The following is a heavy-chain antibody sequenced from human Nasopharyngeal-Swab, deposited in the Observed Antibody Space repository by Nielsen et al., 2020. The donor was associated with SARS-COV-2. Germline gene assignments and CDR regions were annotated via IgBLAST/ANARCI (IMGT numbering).Heavy chain of an antibody. CDR3: ASPYQGVIDYYGIDV. D-gene: IGHD3-10*01. CDR2: INAGNGNT. V-gene: IGHV1-3*01. Sequence: ASVKVSCKASGYTFTSYAMHWVRQAPGQRLEWMGWINAGNGNTKYSQKFQGRVTITRDTSASTAYMELSSLRSEDTAVYYCASPYQGVIDYYGIDVWGQGTTVTVSS. CDR1: GYTFTSYA. J-gene: IGHJ6*02.